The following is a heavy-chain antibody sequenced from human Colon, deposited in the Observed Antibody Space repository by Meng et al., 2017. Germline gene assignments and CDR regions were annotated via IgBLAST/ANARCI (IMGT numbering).Heavy chain of an antibody. CDR1: GFIFNNYA. D-gene: IGHD3-16*01. CDR2: ISGNGITT. V-gene: IGHV3-23*04. Sequence: VQLVGLGGGLVQPGGSLRLSWAASGFIFNNYAMAWVRQAPGKGLEWVSSISGNGITTSYTDSVKGRFTISRDNSKNAVYLEMDGLRAEDTALYFCANPRYSYAFYNYWGQGTLVTVSS. J-gene: IGHJ4*02. CDR3: ANPRYSYAFYNY.